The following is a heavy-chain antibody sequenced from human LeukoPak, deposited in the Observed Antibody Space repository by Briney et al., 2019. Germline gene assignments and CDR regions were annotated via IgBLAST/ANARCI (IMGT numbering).Heavy chain of an antibody. D-gene: IGHD3-16*01. CDR2: ISYNGRT. V-gene: IGHV4-39*07. CDR1: GGSINTDNPY. J-gene: IGHJ4*02. Sequence: SETLSLTCTVSGGSINTDNPYWGWFRQPPGKGLTWIGMISYNGRTDYHPSLRSRVSISIDTPKNQFSLRLDSVTTADTAIYFCARVLYDFVWDNYHHVPWGRGTLVTVSS. CDR3: ARVLYDFVWDNYHHVP.